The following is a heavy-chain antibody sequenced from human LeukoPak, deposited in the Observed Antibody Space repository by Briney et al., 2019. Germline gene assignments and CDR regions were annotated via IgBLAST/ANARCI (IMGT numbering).Heavy chain of an antibody. CDR1: GFTFSSYA. V-gene: IGHV3-15*01. Sequence: TPGGSLRLSCAASGFTFSSYAMSWVRQAPGKGLEWVGRIRSNGDGGTPDYAAPGTGRFTISRDDSKNTFYLEMNSLKTEDTAVYYCTTPRPRDSVGYSDSSGYYYWGQGTLVTVSS. CDR2: IRSNGDGGTP. D-gene: IGHD3-22*01. J-gene: IGHJ4*02. CDR3: TTPRPRDSVGYSDSSGYYY.